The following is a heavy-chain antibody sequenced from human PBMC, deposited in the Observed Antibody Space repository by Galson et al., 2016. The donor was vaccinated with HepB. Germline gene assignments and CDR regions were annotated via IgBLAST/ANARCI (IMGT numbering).Heavy chain of an antibody. J-gene: IGHJ4*02. CDR1: GFTFTSRA. D-gene: IGHD3-16*01. Sequence: SLRLSCAASGFTFTSRAMHWVRQAPGKGLEWVAVISYYGDSVKGRFTISRDNSKNTLYLQMNSLRAGDTAVYYCARDDHYGVYFDHWGQGTLVTVSS. CDR2: ISYYG. V-gene: IGHV3-30*07. CDR3: ARDDHYGVYFDH.